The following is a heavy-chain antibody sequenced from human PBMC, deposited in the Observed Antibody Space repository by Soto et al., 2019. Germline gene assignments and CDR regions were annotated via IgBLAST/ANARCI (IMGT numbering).Heavy chain of an antibody. CDR1: GYRFTIYW. V-gene: IGHV5-51*01. D-gene: IGHD4-17*01. CDR2: IYPCDSDT. J-gene: IGHJ6*02. Sequence: GESLKISCNSSGYRFTIYWIGLVRQMPGKGLDWMGIIYPCDSDTRYSPCFQGQVTISADKSISTAYLQWSSLKASDTAMYYCARQETDYGDYGYYYYGMDVWGQGTTVTVSS. CDR3: ARQETDYGDYGYYYYGMDV.